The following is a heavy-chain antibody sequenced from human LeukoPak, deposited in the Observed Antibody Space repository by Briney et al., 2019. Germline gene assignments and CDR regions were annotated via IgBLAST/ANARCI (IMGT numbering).Heavy chain of an antibody. J-gene: IGHJ6*02. CDR3: ARDMERRPEEDIVVVPAASLLMDV. CDR1: GFTFSSYG. V-gene: IGHV3-33*01. CDR2: IWYDGSNK. Sequence: GGSLRLSCAASGFTFSSYGMHWVRRAPGKGLEWVAVIWYDGSNKYYADSVKGRFTISRDNSKNTLYLQMNSLRAEDTAVYYCARDMERRPEEDIVVVPAASLLMDVWGQGTTVTVSS. D-gene: IGHD2-2*01.